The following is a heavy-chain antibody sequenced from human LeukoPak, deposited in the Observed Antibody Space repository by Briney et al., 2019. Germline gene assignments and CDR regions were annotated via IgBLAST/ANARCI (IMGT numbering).Heavy chain of an antibody. Sequence: GRSLRLSCAAPAFTVSSYAMHWVRQALGKGLEWVAVISYDGSNKYYADSVKGRFTISRDNSKNTLYLQMNSLRAEDTAVYYCARTSTVVTPLYDYWGQGTLVTVSS. D-gene: IGHD4-23*01. CDR3: ARTSTVVTPLYDY. J-gene: IGHJ4*02. V-gene: IGHV3-30*04. CDR1: AFTVSSYA. CDR2: ISYDGSNK.